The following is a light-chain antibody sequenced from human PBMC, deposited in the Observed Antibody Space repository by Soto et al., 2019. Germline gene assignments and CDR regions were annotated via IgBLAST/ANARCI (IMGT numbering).Light chain of an antibody. V-gene: IGKV3-20*01. CDR3: QQYGSSSWT. J-gene: IGKJ1*01. CDR2: DAS. Sequence: EIVMTQSPATLSVSPGERATLSCRASQSVSSNLAWYQQKPGQAPRLLMYDASSRATGIPDRFSGSGSGTDFTLTISRLEPEDFAVYYCQQYGSSSWTFGQGTKVDIK. CDR1: QSVSSN.